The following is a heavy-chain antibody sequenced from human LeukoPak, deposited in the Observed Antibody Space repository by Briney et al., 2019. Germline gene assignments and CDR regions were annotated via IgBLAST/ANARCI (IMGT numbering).Heavy chain of an antibody. J-gene: IGHJ4*02. V-gene: IGHV3-23*01. Sequence: GGSLRLSCSASGFTFTTYGMNWVRQAPGKGLEWVSGIGGSGGSTYYADSVKGRFTISRDNSKNTLYLQMNSLRAEDTAVYYCAKCSSGFEGDYFDYWGQGTLVTVSS. CDR1: GFTFTTYG. D-gene: IGHD3-22*01. CDR2: IGGSGGST. CDR3: AKCSSGFEGDYFDY.